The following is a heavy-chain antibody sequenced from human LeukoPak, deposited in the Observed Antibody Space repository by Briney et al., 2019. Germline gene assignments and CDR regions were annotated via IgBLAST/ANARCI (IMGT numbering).Heavy chain of an antibody. J-gene: IGHJ4*02. CDR3: TTGPHYDFWSGYSPPFDY. CDR2: IKSKTDGGTT. CDR1: GFTFSNAW. Sequence: GGSLRLSCAASGFTFSNAWRSWVRQAPGKGLEWVGRIKSKTDGGTTDYAAPVKGRFTISRDDSKNTLYLQMNSLKTEDTAVYYCTTGPHYDFWSGYSPPFDYWGQGTLVTVSS. D-gene: IGHD3-3*01. V-gene: IGHV3-15*01.